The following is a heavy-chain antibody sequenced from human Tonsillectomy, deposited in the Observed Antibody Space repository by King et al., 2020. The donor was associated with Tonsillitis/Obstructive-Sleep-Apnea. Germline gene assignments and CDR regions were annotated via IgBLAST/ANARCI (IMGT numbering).Heavy chain of an antibody. CDR3: AKDRSSSWSLDY. CDR1: GFAFSSNG. J-gene: IGHJ4*02. Sequence: VQLVESGGGVVQPGRSLRLSCAASGFAFSSNGMHWVRQAPGKGLEWVAVISYDGSNKYYADSVKGRFTISRDNSKNTLYLQMNSLRTEDTAVYYCAKDRSSSWSLDYWGQGTLVPVSS. D-gene: IGHD6-13*01. CDR2: ISYDGSNK. V-gene: IGHV3-30*18.